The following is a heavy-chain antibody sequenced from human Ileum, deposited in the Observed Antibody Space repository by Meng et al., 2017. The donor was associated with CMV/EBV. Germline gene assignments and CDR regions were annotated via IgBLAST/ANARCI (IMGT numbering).Heavy chain of an antibody. J-gene: IGHJ5*02. CDR2: SYYTGST. CDR3: TRDKRSQVGPLRFDL. V-gene: IGHV4-39*07. D-gene: IGHD1-26*01. Sequence: RGSISSSDYYWGWIRQSPGKEPEWIGSSYYTGSTYYNPSLKSRVNISRDTSKNQLSLKLSSVTAADTAVYYCTRDKRSQVGPLRFDLWGQGILVTVSS. CDR1: RGSISSSDYY.